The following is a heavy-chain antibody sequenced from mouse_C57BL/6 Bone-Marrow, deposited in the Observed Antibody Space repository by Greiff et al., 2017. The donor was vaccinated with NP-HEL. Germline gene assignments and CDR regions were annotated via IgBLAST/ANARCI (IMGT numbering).Heavy chain of an antibody. CDR2: ILPGSGST. Sequence: LVESGAELMKPGASVKLSCKATGYTFTGYWIEWVKQRPGHGLEWIGEILPGSGSTNYNEKFKGKATFTADTSSNTAYMQLSSLTTEDSAIYYCARGLYGNFGYYYAMDYWGQGTSVTVSS. CDR1: GYTFTGYW. J-gene: IGHJ4*01. CDR3: ARGLYGNFGYYYAMDY. V-gene: IGHV1-9*01. D-gene: IGHD2-1*01.